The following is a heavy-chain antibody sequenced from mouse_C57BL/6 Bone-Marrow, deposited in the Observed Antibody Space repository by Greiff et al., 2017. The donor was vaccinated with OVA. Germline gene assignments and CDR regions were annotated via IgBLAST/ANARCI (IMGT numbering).Heavy chain of an antibody. CDR1: GYTFTSYW. Sequence: VQLQQPGAELVKPGASVKLSCKASGYTFTSYWMHWVKQRPGRGLEWIGRIDPNSGGTKNNEKFKSKATLTVEKPTSTAYMQLSRLKSEASAVYYCVPGGYYGNYGYAMDYWGQGTSVTVSS. CDR3: VPGGYYGNYGYAMDY. J-gene: IGHJ4*01. V-gene: IGHV1-72*01. CDR2: IDPNSGGT. D-gene: IGHD2-1*01.